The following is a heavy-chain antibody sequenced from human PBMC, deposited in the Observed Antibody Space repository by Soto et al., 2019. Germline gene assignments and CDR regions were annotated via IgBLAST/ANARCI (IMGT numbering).Heavy chain of an antibody. CDR1: GGSIGTYY. J-gene: IGHJ5*02. CDR2: IYFSGST. V-gene: IGHV4-59*01. CDR3: ARVYKSGSFQWGYNWFGP. D-gene: IGHD3-10*01. Sequence: SETLSLTCSVSGGSIGTYYWSWIRQPPGKGLEWLGYIYFSGSTNYNPSLKSRVTISVDTSKNQFSLKLSSVTAADTAVYYCARVYKSGSFQWGYNWFGPWGQGTLVTVSS.